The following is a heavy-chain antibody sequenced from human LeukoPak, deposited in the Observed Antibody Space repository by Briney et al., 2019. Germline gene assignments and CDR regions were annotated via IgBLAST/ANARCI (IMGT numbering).Heavy chain of an antibody. CDR2: ISSSGSTI. CDR3: AREPHEKGYGMDV. J-gene: IGHJ6*02. CDR1: GFTFSSYE. Sequence: PGGSLRLSCAASGFTFSSYEMNWVRQAPGKGLEWASYISSSGSTIYYADSVKGRFTISRDNAKNSLYLQMNSLRAEDTAVYYCAREPHEKGYGMDVWGQGTTVTVSS. V-gene: IGHV3-48*03.